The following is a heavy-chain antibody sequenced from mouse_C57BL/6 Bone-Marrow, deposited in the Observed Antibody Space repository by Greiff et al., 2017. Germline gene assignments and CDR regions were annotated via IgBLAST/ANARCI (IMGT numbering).Heavy chain of an antibody. J-gene: IGHJ2*01. CDR3: ATRRSHYFDY. Sequence: QVQLQQPGAELVKPGASVKMSCKASGYTFTSYWITWVKQRPGQGLEWIGDIYPGSGSTDYNEKFKGKATLTVDTSSSKAYMQLSSLTSEDSAVSYCATRRSHYFDYWGQGTTLTVSS. V-gene: IGHV1-55*01. CDR1: GYTFTSYW. D-gene: IGHD1-1*01. CDR2: IYPGSGST.